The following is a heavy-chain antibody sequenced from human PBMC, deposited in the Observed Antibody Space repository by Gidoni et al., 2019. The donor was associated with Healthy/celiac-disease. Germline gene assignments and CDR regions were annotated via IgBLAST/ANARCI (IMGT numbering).Heavy chain of an antibody. CDR3: ARDCSSARCGGMDV. Sequence: QVQLQESGPGLVKPSETLSLTCPVSGGSISSYYWSWIRQPPGKGLEWIGYIYYSGSTNYNPALKSRVTISVDTTKNQFSLKLSSVTAADTAVYYCARDCSSARCGGMDVWGQGTTVTVSS. D-gene: IGHD3-10*02. CDR1: GGSISSYY. J-gene: IGHJ6*02. V-gene: IGHV4-59*01. CDR2: IYYSGST.